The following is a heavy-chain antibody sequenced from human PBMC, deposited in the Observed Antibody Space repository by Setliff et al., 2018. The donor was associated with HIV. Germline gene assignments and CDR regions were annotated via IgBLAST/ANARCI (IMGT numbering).Heavy chain of an antibody. Sequence: ASVKVSCKASGYTFTSYYIHWVRQAPGQGLEWMGRINSNSGDAIYAQNFQGRVTMTRDTSINAAYMELRGLRSDDTAVYYCARNFGLSPSGKYYYYYGMDIWGQGTTVTVSS. CDR2: INSNSGDA. CDR1: GYTFTSYY. V-gene: IGHV1-2*02. CDR3: ARNFGLSPSGKYYYYYGMDI. J-gene: IGHJ6*02. D-gene: IGHD3-10*01.